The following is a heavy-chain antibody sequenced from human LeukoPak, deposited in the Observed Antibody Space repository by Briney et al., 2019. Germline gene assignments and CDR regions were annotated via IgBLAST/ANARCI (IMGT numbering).Heavy chain of an antibody. Sequence: PSETLSLTCTVSGGSISSYYWSWIRQPPGKGLEWIGYIYYSGSTNYNPSLKSRVTISVDTSKNQFSLKLSSVTAADTAVYYCARSPAGSGWYKATHSIGNYNWFDPWGQGTLVTVSS. V-gene: IGHV4-59*08. CDR1: GGSISSYY. D-gene: IGHD6-19*01. J-gene: IGHJ5*02. CDR3: ARSPAGSGWYKATHSIGNYNWFDP. CDR2: IYYSGST.